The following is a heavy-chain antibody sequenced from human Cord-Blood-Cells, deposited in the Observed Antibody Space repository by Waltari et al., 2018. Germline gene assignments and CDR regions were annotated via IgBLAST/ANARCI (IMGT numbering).Heavy chain of an antibody. Sequence: QVQLQESGPGLVKPSQTLSLTCPVPGGPISSGGYYWRWIRQHPGKGLEWIGYIYYSGSTYYNPSLKSRVTISVDTSKNQFSLKLSSVTAADTAVYYCARYSSSWYNWFDPWGQGTLVTVSS. CDR2: IYYSGST. CDR1: GGPISSGGYY. V-gene: IGHV4-31*03. CDR3: ARYSSSWYNWFDP. J-gene: IGHJ5*02. D-gene: IGHD6-13*01.